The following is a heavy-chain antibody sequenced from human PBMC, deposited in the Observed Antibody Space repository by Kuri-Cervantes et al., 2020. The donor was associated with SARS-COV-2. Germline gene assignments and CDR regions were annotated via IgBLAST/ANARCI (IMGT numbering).Heavy chain of an antibody. D-gene: IGHD1-1*01. J-gene: IGHJ4*02. CDR3: VRDGDHWNFNY. CDR2: INPDGSYT. CDR1: GFTFSGPW. V-gene: IGHV3-74*01. Sequence: GESLKISCEASGFTFSGPWIHWVRQAPGKGLVWVSRINPDGSYTNNADSVKGRFTLSRDNAKNMLFLQRNSLGAEDTAVYYCVRDGDHWNFNYWGQGTLVTVSS.